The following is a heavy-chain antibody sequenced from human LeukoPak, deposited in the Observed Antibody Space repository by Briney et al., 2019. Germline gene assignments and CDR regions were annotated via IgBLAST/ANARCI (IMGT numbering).Heavy chain of an antibody. CDR3: ARDRSGYSYGEPLDH. CDR2: INPNTGGT. J-gene: IGHJ4*02. CDR1: GYTFTGYY. Sequence: ASVKVSCXASGYTFTGYYLHWVRQAPGQGLEWLGRINPNTGGTDDAQKFQGRVTMTRDTSINTAYMELSGLRPDDTAVYYCARDRSGYSYGEPLDHWGQGTLVIVSS. V-gene: IGHV1-2*06. D-gene: IGHD5-18*01.